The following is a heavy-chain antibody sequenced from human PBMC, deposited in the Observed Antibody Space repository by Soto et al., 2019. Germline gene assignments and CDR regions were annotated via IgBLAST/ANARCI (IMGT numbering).Heavy chain of an antibody. J-gene: IGHJ3*02. Sequence: GGSLRLSCAASGFTFSSYSMNWVRQAPGKGLEWVSSISSSSSYIYYADSVKGRFTISRDNAKNSLYLQMNSLRAEDTALYYCARDSGLRLGELSPPLDAFDIWGQGTMVT. CDR2: ISSSSSYI. D-gene: IGHD3-16*02. CDR1: GFTFSSYS. CDR3: ARDSGLRLGELSPPLDAFDI. V-gene: IGHV3-21*04.